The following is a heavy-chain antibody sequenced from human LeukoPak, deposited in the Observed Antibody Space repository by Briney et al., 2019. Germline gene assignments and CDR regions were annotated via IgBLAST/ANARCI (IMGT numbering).Heavy chain of an antibody. Sequence: LRLSCAASGFTFSDYYWSWIRQPPGKGLEWIGEINHSGSTNYNPSLKSRVTISVDTSKNQFSLKLSSVTAADTAVYYCATYDFWSGFQPWGQGTLVTVSS. CDR3: ATYDFWSGFQP. CDR1: GFTFSDYY. D-gene: IGHD3-3*01. V-gene: IGHV4-34*08. CDR2: INHSGST. J-gene: IGHJ4*02.